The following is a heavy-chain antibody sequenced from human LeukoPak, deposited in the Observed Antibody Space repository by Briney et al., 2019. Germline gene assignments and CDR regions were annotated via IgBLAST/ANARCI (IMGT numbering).Heavy chain of an antibody. Sequence: GGSLRLSCAASGFTFSSYSMNWVRQAPGKGLEWVSSISSSSSYIYYADSVRGRFTISRDNSKNTLFLQMNSLRTEDTAVYYCARPFYYDSSGYFDYWGQGTLVTVSS. V-gene: IGHV3-21*01. CDR1: GFTFSSYS. D-gene: IGHD3-22*01. CDR2: ISSSSSYI. J-gene: IGHJ4*02. CDR3: ARPFYYDSSGYFDY.